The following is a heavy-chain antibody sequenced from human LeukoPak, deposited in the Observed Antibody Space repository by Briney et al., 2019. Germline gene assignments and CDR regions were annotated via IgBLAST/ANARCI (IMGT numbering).Heavy chain of an antibody. Sequence: GESLKISCQASGYTFAKYWIGWVRQMPGKGLEWMGIIYPGDSDTSYGQSFQGQVTISVEKSSNTAYLQWSRLKASDTAMYYCARRFGERLYSNNDAFDSWGQGTLVTVSS. J-gene: IGHJ4*02. CDR2: IYPGDSDT. V-gene: IGHV5-51*01. D-gene: IGHD4-11*01. CDR3: ARRFGERLYSNNDAFDS. CDR1: GYTFAKYW.